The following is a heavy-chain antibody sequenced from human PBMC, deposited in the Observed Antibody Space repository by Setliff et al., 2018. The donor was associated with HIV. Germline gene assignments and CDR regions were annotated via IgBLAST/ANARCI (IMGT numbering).Heavy chain of an antibody. J-gene: IGHJ6*03. CDR3: ARLVEFHYYYYYMDV. Sequence: GGSLRLSCADSGFTFTTYSMNWVRQAPGKGLVWVSRINSDGSSTSYADSVKGRFTISRDNAKNTLYLQMNSLRDEDTAVYYCARLVEFHYYYYYMDVWGKGTTVTVSS. CDR1: GFTFTTYS. CDR2: INSDGSST. D-gene: IGHD3-16*01. V-gene: IGHV3-74*01.